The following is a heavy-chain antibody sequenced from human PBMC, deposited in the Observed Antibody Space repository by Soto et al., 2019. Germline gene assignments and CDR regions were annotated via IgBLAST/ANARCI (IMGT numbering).Heavy chain of an antibody. Sequence: QLQLQQSGPGLVKPSETLSLTCTVSGRSITNGNYHWGWIRQPPGKGLEWIGSIYYSGNTYYNPSLYCRVPLSFDTSKSQFSLRLSSVTAADTAVYYCAMLGRVGELSFFDYWGQGTLVTVSS. CDR1: GRSITNGNYH. D-gene: IGHD3-10*01. CDR3: AMLGRVGELSFFDY. CDR2: IYYSGNT. J-gene: IGHJ4*02. V-gene: IGHV4-39*01.